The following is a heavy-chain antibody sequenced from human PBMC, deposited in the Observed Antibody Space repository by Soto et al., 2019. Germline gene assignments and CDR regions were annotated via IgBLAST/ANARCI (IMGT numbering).Heavy chain of an antibody. CDR1: GYIFTDYW. CDR2: IHPHYSDT. J-gene: IGHJ5*01. V-gene: IGHV5-51*01. Sequence: PGESLKISGQASGYIFTDYWSGWGRQMPGKGLEWMVIIHPHYSDTKYSPSFQGRVTISADRSISTAYLQWSVLTASDPAIYYCARASLPPYHHLDSWGQGTLVTVSS. CDR3: ARASLPPYHHLDS. D-gene: IGHD2-2*01.